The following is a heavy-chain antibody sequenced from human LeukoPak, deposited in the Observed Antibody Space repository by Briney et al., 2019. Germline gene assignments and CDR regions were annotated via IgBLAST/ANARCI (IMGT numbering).Heavy chain of an antibody. V-gene: IGHV4-34*01. CDR3: AREPYSSYYYYGMDV. D-gene: IGHD6-13*01. J-gene: IGHJ6*02. CDR2: INHSGST. Sequence: SETLSLTCAVYGGSFSGYYWSWIRQPPGKGLEWIGEINHSGSTNYNPSLKSRVTISVDTSKNQFSLKLSSVTAADTAVYYCAREPYSSYYYYGMDVWGQGTTVAVSS. CDR1: GGSFSGYY.